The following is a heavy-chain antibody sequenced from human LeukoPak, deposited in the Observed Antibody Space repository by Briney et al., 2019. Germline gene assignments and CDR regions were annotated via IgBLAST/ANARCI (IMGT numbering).Heavy chain of an antibody. CDR3: ARAQTTVTQGPDAFDI. Sequence: PSETLSLTCTVSGGSISSYYWSWIRQPPGKGLGWIGYIYYSGSTNYNPSLKSRVTISVDTSKNQFSLKLSSVTAADTAVYYCARAQTTVTQGPDAFDIWGQGTMVTVSS. J-gene: IGHJ3*02. V-gene: IGHV4-59*01. D-gene: IGHD4-17*01. CDR1: GGSISSYY. CDR2: IYYSGST.